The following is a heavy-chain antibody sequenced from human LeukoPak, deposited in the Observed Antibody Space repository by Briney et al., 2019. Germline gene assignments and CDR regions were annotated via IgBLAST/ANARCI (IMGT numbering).Heavy chain of an antibody. CDR1: SGSISSYY. CDR2: IYYSGST. V-gene: IGHV4-59*01. CDR3: ARESYYSLFDY. Sequence: SETLSLTCTVSSGSISSYYWSWIRQPPGKGLEWIGYIYYSGSTNYNPSLKSRVTISVDTSKNQFSLKLSSVTAADTAVYYCARESYYSLFDYWGQGTLVTVSS. D-gene: IGHD4-11*01. J-gene: IGHJ4*02.